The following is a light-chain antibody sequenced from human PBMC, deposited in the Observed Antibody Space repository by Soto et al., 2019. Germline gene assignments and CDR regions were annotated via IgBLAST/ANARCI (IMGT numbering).Light chain of an antibody. Sequence: EIVLTQSPATLSLSPGERATLSCRASQSVSSSLGWYQQKPGQSPRLLIYDVSNRATGIPARFSGSGSGADFTLTISSLEPEDFAVYYCQQRYNWPRTFGQGTKVDMK. J-gene: IGKJ1*01. CDR2: DVS. V-gene: IGKV3-11*01. CDR3: QQRYNWPRT. CDR1: QSVSSS.